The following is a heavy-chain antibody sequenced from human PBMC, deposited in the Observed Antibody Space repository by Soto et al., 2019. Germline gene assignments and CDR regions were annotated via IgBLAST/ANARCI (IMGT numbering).Heavy chain of an antibody. D-gene: IGHD2-21*02. Sequence: PSETLSLTCAVSGGSISSGFYSWSWIRQPPGQGLEWIGYIYSSGNTYYNPSLMSRVTISVDRSQNHFSLKLTSVTAADTAVYYCARGSDGVWNWFDPWGQGTQVTVSS. CDR1: GGSISSGFYS. CDR3: ARGSDGVWNWFDP. V-gene: IGHV4-30-2*01. CDR2: IYSSGNT. J-gene: IGHJ5*02.